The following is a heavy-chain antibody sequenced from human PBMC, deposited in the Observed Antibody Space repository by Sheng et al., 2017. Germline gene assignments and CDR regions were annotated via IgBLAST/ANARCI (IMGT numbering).Heavy chain of an antibody. Sequence: QVQLVQSGAEVKKPGASVKVSCKASGYTFTGYYMHWVRQAPGQGLEWMGWINPNSGGTNYAQKFQGRVTMTRDTSISTAYMELSRLRSDDTAVYYCARDFPRITSRYVEILGYWGQGTLVTVSS. CDR3: ARDFPRITSRYVEILGY. CDR2: INPNSGGT. CDR1: GYTFTGYY. V-gene: IGHV1-2*02. J-gene: IGHJ4*02. D-gene: IGHD3-10*02.